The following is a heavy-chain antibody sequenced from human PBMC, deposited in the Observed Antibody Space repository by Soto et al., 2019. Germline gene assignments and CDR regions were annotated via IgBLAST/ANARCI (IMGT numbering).Heavy chain of an antibody. Sequence: QVQLQQWGAGLLKPSETLSLTCAVYGGSFSGYYWSWIRQPPGKGLEWIGEINHSGSTNYNPSLKSRVTISVDTSKSQFSLKLSSVTAADTAVYYCARDRSGYSYGYRYYFDYWGQGTLVTVSS. CDR2: INHSGST. D-gene: IGHD5-18*01. CDR3: ARDRSGYSYGYRYYFDY. V-gene: IGHV4-34*01. CDR1: GGSFSGYY. J-gene: IGHJ4*02.